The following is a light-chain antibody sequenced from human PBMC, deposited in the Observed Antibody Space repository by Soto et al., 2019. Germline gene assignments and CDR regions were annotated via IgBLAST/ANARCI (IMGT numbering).Light chain of an antibody. V-gene: IGKV1-33*01. Sequence: DLQMTQSPSSLSASVGDRVTITCQASQDISNYLNRYQQKPGKAPKLLIYDASNLETGVPSRFSGSGSGTDFTFTISSLQPEDIATYYCQQYDNLPPYTFGQGTKLEIK. J-gene: IGKJ2*01. CDR2: DAS. CDR1: QDISNY. CDR3: QQYDNLPPYT.